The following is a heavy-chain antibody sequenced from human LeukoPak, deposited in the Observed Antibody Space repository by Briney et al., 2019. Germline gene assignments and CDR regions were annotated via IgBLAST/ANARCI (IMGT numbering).Heavy chain of an antibody. Sequence: SGTLSLTCAVSGDSITSHSWWSWVRQPPGKGLEWIGEVHHGGASNYDPSLKSRVTISVDTSKNQFSLKLSSVTAADTAVYYCARDLANTEELDYWGQGTLVTVSS. CDR1: GDSITSHSW. J-gene: IGHJ4*02. CDR3: ARDLANTEELDY. V-gene: IGHV4-4*02. D-gene: IGHD1-26*01. CDR2: VHHGGAS.